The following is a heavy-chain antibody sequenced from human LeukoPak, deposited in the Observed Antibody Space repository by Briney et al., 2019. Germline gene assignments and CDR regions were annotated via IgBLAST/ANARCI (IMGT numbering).Heavy chain of an antibody. V-gene: IGHV1-2*02. Sequence: ASVKVSCKASGYTFTGYYIHWVRQAPGQGLEWMGWMNPNSGDTHYAQKFQGRITMTRGTSISTGYMELSRLTSDDTALYYCARGGPSRGSGFYYFDSWGQGTPVTVSS. D-gene: IGHD6-19*01. CDR3: ARGGPSRGSGFYYFDS. CDR1: GYTFTGYY. CDR2: MNPNSGDT. J-gene: IGHJ4*02.